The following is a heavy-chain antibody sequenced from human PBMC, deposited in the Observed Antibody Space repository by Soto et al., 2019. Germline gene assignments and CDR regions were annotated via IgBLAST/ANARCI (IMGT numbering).Heavy chain of an antibody. CDR1: GYTFTSYA. CDR3: ARTLWFGAYYYYYGMDV. J-gene: IGHJ6*02. CDR2: INAGNGNT. Sequence: ASVKVSCKASGYTFTSYAMHWVRQAPGQRLEWMGWINAGNGNTKYSQKFQGRVTITRDTSASTAYMELSSLRSEDTAVYYCARTLWFGAYYYYYGMDVWGQGTMVTVSS. D-gene: IGHD3-10*01. V-gene: IGHV1-3*01.